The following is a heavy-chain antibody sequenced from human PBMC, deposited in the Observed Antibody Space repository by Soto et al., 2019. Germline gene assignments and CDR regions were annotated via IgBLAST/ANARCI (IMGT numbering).Heavy chain of an antibody. CDR3: AKDIVVPTESRFYPFLEHY. D-gene: IGHD2-2*01. CDR1: GFTFSSYA. V-gene: IGHV3-23*01. CDR2: ISGSGGST. Sequence: PGGSLRLSCAASGFTFSSYAMSWVRQAPGKGLEWVSAISGSGGSTYYADSVKGRFTISRDNSKNTLYLQMNSLRAEDTDVYYCAKDIVVPTESRFYPFLEHYWRQVPLVTVSS. J-gene: IGHJ4*02.